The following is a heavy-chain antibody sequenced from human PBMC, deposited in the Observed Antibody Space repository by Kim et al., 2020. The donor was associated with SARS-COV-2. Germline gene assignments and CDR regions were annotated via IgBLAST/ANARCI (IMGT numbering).Heavy chain of an antibody. Sequence: KSRVTISGDTSKNQFSLKLSSVTAADAAVYYCARALLWFGESNSYYYGMDVWGQGTTVTVSS. J-gene: IGHJ6*02. CDR3: ARALLWFGESNSYYYGMDV. D-gene: IGHD3-10*01. V-gene: IGHV4-34*01.